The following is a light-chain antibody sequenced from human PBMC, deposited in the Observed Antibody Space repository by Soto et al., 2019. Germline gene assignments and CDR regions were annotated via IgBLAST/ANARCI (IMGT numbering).Light chain of an antibody. V-gene: IGKV1-39*01. Sequence: MTQSPATLSVSVGERVTISCRASQSVSSKLDWYQQKPGKAPRLLIYAASSMESGVPSRFSGSGSGTDFTLTISSLQSEDFATYYCQQNNSTPFTFGRGTKLEIK. CDR3: QQNNSTPFT. CDR1: QSVSSK. J-gene: IGKJ2*01. CDR2: AAS.